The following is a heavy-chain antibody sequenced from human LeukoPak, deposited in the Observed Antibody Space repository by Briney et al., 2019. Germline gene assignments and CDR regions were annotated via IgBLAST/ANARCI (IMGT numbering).Heavy chain of an antibody. CDR3: ATDPTYYYDSSGYSGKKRAAWYYGMDV. J-gene: IGHJ6*02. CDR2: INAGNGNT. Sequence: ASVKVSCKASGYTFTSYAMHWVRQAPGQRLEWMGWINAGNGNTKYSQKFQGRVTITRDTSASTAYMELSSLRSEDTAVYYCATDPTYYYDSSGYSGKKRAAWYYGMDVWGQGTTVTASS. D-gene: IGHD3-22*01. CDR1: GYTFTSYA. V-gene: IGHV1-3*01.